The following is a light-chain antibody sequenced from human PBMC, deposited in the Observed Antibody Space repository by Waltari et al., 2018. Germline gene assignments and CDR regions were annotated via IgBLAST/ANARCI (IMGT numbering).Light chain of an antibody. CDR2: GAS. Sequence: EIVMTQSPATLSVSPGERANLSCRASQSIRSSLAWYQQKPGQAPRLLIYGASIRATGIPARFSGSGSGTEFTLTISILQSEDFAVYYCQQYNSWLTFGGGSKVEIK. J-gene: IGKJ4*01. V-gene: IGKV3D-15*03. CDR1: QSIRSS. CDR3: QQYNSWLT.